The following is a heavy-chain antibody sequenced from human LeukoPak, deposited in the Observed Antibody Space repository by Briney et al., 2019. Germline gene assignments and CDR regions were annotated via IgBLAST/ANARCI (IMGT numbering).Heavy chain of an antibody. D-gene: IGHD4/OR15-4a*01. CDR1: GFTFSSHW. V-gene: IGHV3-7*01. Sequence: GGSLRLSCAASGFTFSSHWMSYVRQAPGKGLEWVADIKQSGSEKYYVDSVKGRFTISRDNGKNSLYLQMNSLRAEDTAVYYCARGPSYGDRSDYLDYWGQGTLVTVSS. CDR3: ARGPSYGDRSDYLDY. J-gene: IGHJ4*02. CDR2: IKQSGSEK.